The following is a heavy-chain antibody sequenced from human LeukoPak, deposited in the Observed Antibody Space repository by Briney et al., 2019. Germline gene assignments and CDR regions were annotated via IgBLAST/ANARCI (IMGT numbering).Heavy chain of an antibody. CDR3: ARDIAAAGTVGGDWFDP. J-gene: IGHJ5*02. CDR1: GGSISSGDYY. D-gene: IGHD6-13*01. Sequence: SQTLSLTCTVSGGSISSGDYYWSWIRQPPGKGLEWIGYIYYSGSTYYNPSLKSRVTISVDTSKNQFSLKLSSVTAADTAVYYCARDIAAAGTVGGDWFDPWGRGTLVTVSS. V-gene: IGHV4-30-4*01. CDR2: IYYSGST.